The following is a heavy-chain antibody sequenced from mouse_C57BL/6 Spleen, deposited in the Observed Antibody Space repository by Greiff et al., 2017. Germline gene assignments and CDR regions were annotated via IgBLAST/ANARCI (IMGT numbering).Heavy chain of an antibody. V-gene: IGHV1-18*01. D-gene: IGHD2-4*01. CDR2: INPNNGGT. CDR1: GYTFTDYN. Sequence: VQLQQSGPELVKPGASVKIPCKASGYTFTDYNMDWVKQSHGQSLEWIGDINPNNGGTIYNQKFKGKATLPVDKSSSTAYMEHRSLTSEDTAVDYCARDYDHWYFDVWGTGTTVTVAA. CDR3: ARDYDHWYFDV. J-gene: IGHJ1*03.